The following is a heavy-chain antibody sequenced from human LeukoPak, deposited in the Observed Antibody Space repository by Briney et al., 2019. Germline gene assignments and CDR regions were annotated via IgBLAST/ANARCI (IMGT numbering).Heavy chain of an antibody. CDR1: GGSISSHY. J-gene: IGHJ5*02. Sequence: PSETLSLTCTVSGGSISSHYWSWIRQPPGKGLEWIGYIYYSGSTNYNPSLKSRVTISVDTSKNQFSLKLSSVTAADTAVYYCASSPTTLNWYDPWGQATLVTVSS. V-gene: IGHV4-59*11. CDR2: IYYSGST. CDR3: ASSPTTLNWYDP. D-gene: IGHD1-14*01.